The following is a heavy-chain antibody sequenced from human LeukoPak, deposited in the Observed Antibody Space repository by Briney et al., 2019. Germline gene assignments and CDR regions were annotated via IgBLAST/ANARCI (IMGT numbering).Heavy chain of an antibody. D-gene: IGHD3-10*01. V-gene: IGHV5-51*01. J-gene: IGHJ4*02. CDR2: IYPGDSDT. Sequence: GESLKISCKGSGYSFTSYWIGWVRQMPGKGLEWMGTIYPGDSDTGYSPSFQGQVTISADKSISTAYLQWSSLKASDTAMYYCARLDYYGSGILSYYFDYWGRGTLVTVSS. CDR3: ARLDYYGSGILSYYFDY. CDR1: GYSFTSYW.